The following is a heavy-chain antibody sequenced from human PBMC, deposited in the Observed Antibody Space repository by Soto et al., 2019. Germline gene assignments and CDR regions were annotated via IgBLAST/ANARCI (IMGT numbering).Heavy chain of an antibody. V-gene: IGHV3-30*18. CDR2: ISYDGSNK. J-gene: IGHJ6*02. Sequence: PGGSLRLSCAASGFTFSSYGMHWVRQAPGKGLEWVAVISYDGSNKYYADSVKGRFTISRDNSKNTLYLQMNSLRAEDTAVYYCAKDSSSWYLYPRYYYGMDVWGQGTTVTVSS. D-gene: IGHD6-13*01. CDR1: GFTFSSYG. CDR3: AKDSSSWYLYPRYYYGMDV.